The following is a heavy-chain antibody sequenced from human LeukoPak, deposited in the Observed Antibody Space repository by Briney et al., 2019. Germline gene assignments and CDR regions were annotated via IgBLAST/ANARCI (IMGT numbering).Heavy chain of an antibody. CDR1: GFTFSNYA. V-gene: IGHV4-59*01. Sequence: KSGGSLRLSCAASGFTFSNYAMSWIRQPPGKGLEWIGYIYYSGSTNYNPSLKSRVTISVDTSKNQFSLKLSSVTAADTAVYYCARGRIAAAGDAFDIWGQGTMVTVSS. D-gene: IGHD6-13*01. CDR2: IYYSGST. J-gene: IGHJ3*02. CDR3: ARGRIAAAGDAFDI.